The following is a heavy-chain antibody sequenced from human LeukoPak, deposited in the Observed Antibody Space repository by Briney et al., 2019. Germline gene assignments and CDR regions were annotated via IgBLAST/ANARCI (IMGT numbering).Heavy chain of an antibody. D-gene: IGHD3-22*01. CDR1: GGSISSSSYY. V-gene: IGHV4-39*07. J-gene: IGHJ4*02. CDR3: ARAFEADYYDSSGYYYVPRTFDY. Sequence: SETLSLTCTVSGGSISSSSYYWGWIRQPPGKGLEWIGSIYYSGSTYYNPSLKSRVTISVDTSKNQFSLKLSSVTAADTAVYYCARAFEADYYDSSGYYYVPRTFDYWGQGTLVTVSS. CDR2: IYYSGST.